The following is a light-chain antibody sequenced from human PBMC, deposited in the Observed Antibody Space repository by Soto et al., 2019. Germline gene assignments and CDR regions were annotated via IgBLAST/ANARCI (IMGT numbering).Light chain of an antibody. Sequence: IQLTQSPSSLSASVGDRVTITCRASQDIAIYLAWYQQKPGEAPKLLIYAASTLYGGVPSRFSGSGSGTDVPLTITSLQAEDFATYYCQQLRMYPSPFGGGTKVEIK. CDR3: QQLRMYPSP. CDR1: QDIAIY. CDR2: AAS. J-gene: IGKJ4*01. V-gene: IGKV1-9*01.